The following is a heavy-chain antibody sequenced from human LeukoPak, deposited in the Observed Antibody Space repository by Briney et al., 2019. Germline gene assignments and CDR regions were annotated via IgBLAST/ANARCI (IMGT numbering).Heavy chain of an antibody. D-gene: IGHD3-22*01. CDR3: ARVLYDSSGYYVDY. CDR2: IYYSGST. J-gene: IGHJ4*02. Sequence: SETLSLTCTVSGGSISSYYWSWIRQPPGKGLEWIGYIYYSGSTNYNPSLKSRVTISVDTSRNQFSLKLSSVTAADTAVYYCARVLYDSSGYYVDYWGQGTLVTVSS. CDR1: GGSISSYY. V-gene: IGHV4-59*01.